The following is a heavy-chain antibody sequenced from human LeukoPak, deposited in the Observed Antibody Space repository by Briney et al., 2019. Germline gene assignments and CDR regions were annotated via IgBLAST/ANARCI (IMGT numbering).Heavy chain of an antibody. Sequence: GESLKISCKGSGYRFTSYWIGWVRQMPGKGLEWMGIIYPGDSDIRYSPSFQGQVTISADKSISTAYLQWSSLKASDTAMYYCARHYCSSTSCYSYYYYMDVWGKGTTVTVSS. J-gene: IGHJ6*03. CDR3: ARHYCSSTSCYSYYYYMDV. D-gene: IGHD2-2*01. CDR2: IYPGDSDI. CDR1: GYRFTSYW. V-gene: IGHV5-51*01.